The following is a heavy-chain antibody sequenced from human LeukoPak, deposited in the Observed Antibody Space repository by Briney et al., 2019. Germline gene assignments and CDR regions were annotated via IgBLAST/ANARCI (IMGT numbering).Heavy chain of an antibody. Sequence: GGSLRLSCAASGFTFSSYAMHWVRQAPGKGLEYVSAISSNGGSTYYANSVKSRFTISRDNSKNTLYLQMGSLRAEDMAVYYCARDWAAADYWGQGTLVTVSS. V-gene: IGHV3-64*01. J-gene: IGHJ4*02. CDR3: ARDWAAADY. CDR2: ISSNGGST. D-gene: IGHD3-16*01. CDR1: GFTFSSYA.